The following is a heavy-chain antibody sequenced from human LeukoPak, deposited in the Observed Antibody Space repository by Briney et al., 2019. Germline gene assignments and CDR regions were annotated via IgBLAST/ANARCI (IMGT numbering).Heavy chain of an antibody. D-gene: IGHD3-3*01. CDR2: ISAYNGKT. V-gene: IGHV1-18*01. Sequence: ASVKVSCKASGYTFTSYGISWVRQAPEQGLEWMGWISAYNGKTNYAQKLQGRVTMTTDTSTRTDYMELRSLRSHAPAVYYCARQTPPTIFGVVSDDHHDYWGQGTVVTVSS. CDR1: GYTFTSYG. J-gene: IGHJ4*02. CDR3: ARQTPPTIFGVVSDDHHDY.